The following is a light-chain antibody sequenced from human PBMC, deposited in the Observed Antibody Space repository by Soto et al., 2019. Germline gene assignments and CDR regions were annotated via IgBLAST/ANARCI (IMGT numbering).Light chain of an antibody. V-gene: IGLV7-46*01. CDR1: TGAVTSGHY. CDR2: DRT. J-gene: IGLJ1*01. CDR3: LLSYSNTRPYV. Sequence: QAVVTQEPSLTVSPGGTVTLTCGSSTGAVTSGHYPYWFQQKPGQAPRTLIYDRTKKHSWTPARFSGSLLGGRAALTLSGVQPEDEAEYSCLLSYSNTRPYVFGTGTKLTVL.